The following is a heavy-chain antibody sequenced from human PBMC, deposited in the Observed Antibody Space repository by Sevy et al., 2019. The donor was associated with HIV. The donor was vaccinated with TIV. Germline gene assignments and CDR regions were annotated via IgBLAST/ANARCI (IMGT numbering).Heavy chain of an antibody. CDR3: AGENAWGRGYS. D-gene: IGHD1-26*01. CDR2: IYYNGHI. J-gene: IGHJ4*02. Sequence: SETVSLTCTVSGGSITRLYWNWIRQPPGKGLEWIANIYYNGHINYNPSLKSRVTLSLDTSKNQFSLRLSSVTAADTAMYYCAGENAWGRGYSWGQGTLVTVSS. V-gene: IGHV4-59*08. CDR1: GGSITRLY.